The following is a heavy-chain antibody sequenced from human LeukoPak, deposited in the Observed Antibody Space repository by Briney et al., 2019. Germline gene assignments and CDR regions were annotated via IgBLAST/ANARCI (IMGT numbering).Heavy chain of an antibody. J-gene: IGHJ4*02. V-gene: IGHV3-30*02. CDR2: IRYDGSNK. CDR1: GFTFSSYG. CDR3: AGRYCSSTSCYSDY. D-gene: IGHD2-2*02. Sequence: PGGSLRLSCAASGFTFSSYGMHWVRQAPGKGLEWVAFIRYDGSNKYYADSVNGRFTISRDNSKNTLYLQMNSLRAEDTAVYYCAGRYCSSTSCYSDYWGRGTLVTVSS.